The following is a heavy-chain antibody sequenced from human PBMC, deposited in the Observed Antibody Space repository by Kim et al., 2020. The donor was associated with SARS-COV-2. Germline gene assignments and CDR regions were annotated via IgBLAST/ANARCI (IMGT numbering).Heavy chain of an antibody. CDR3: ARDHDILTGYYSPNFDY. CDR2: ISSSSSYI. Sequence: GGSLRLSCAASGFTFSSYSMNWVRQAPGKGLEWVSSISSSSSYIYYADSVKGRFTISRDNAKNSLYLQMNSLRAEDTAVYYCARDHDILTGYYSPNFDYWGQGTLVTVSS. CDR1: GFTFSSYS. D-gene: IGHD3-9*01. V-gene: IGHV3-21*01. J-gene: IGHJ4*02.